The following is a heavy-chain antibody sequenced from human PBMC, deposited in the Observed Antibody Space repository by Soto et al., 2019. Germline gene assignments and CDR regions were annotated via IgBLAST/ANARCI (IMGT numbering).Heavy chain of an antibody. Sequence: PSETLSLTCSVSGGSINNYYWSWVRQPPGKGLEWIGYIYYSGTHNYNPSLESRLTISVDTSKHQFSLSLSSVTAADTAGYYCARVQMATLYFDHWGQGTLVTVSS. V-gene: IGHV4-59*01. CDR3: ARVQMATLYFDH. J-gene: IGHJ4*02. CDR2: IYYSGTH. CDR1: GGSINNYY. D-gene: IGHD5-12*01.